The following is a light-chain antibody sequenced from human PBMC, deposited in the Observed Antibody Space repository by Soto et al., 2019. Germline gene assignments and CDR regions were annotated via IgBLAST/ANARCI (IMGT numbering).Light chain of an antibody. Sequence: DIVMTQSPDSLAVSLGERATINCKSSQSVLYSSNNKNYVAWYQQRPGQPPKLLLYWTYIRQSGVHDRFSGSGSGTDFTLTISSLQAEDVAVYFCQQYYSPPLTFGGGTKVEIK. CDR3: QQYYSPPLT. CDR1: QSVLYSSNNKNY. V-gene: IGKV4-1*01. J-gene: IGKJ4*01. CDR2: WTY.